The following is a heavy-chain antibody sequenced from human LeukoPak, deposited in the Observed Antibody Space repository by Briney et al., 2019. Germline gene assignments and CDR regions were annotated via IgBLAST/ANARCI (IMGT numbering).Heavy chain of an antibody. CDR3: AXTTVTXGPXFDY. CDR2: IYYSGST. Sequence: SETLSLTCTVSGGSISSYYWSWIRQPPGKGLEWIGYIYYSGSTNYNPSLKSRVTISVDTSKNQFSLKLSSVTAADTAVYYCAXTTVTXGPXFDYWGQGTLVTVS. J-gene: IGHJ4*02. V-gene: IGHV4-59*01. D-gene: IGHD4-11*01. CDR1: GGSISSYY.